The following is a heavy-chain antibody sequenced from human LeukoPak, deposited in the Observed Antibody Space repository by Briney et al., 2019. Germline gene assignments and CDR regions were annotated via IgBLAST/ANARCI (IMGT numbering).Heavy chain of an antibody. CDR2: IRYDGSNK. J-gene: IGHJ4*02. V-gene: IGHV3-30*02. CDR3: AKDSEWLGEPPSSCYFDY. Sequence: GGSLRLSCAASGFTFSSYGMYWVRQAPGKGLEWVAFIRYDGSNKYYADSVKGRFTISRDNSKNTLYLQMNSLRAEDTAVYYCAKDSEWLGEPPSSCYFDYWGQGTLVTVSS. CDR1: GFTFSSYG. D-gene: IGHD3-10*01.